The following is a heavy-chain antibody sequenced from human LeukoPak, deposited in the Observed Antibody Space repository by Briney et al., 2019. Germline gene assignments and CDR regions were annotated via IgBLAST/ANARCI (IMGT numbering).Heavy chain of an antibody. CDR1: GFTFSSYA. J-gene: IGHJ5*02. Sequence: PGRSLRLSCAASGFTFSSYAMHWVRQAPGEGLEWVAVISYDGSNKYYADSVKGRFTISRDNSKNTLYLQMNSLRAEDTAVYYCARDRLLWFGEDWFVPWGQGTLVTVSS. V-gene: IGHV3-30-3*01. CDR2: ISYDGSNK. D-gene: IGHD3-10*01. CDR3: ARDRLLWFGEDWFVP.